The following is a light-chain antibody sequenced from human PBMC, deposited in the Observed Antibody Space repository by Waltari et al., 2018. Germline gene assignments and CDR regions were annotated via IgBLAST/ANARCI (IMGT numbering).Light chain of an antibody. CDR2: TNN. V-gene: IGLV1-44*01. CDR3: ATWDDSLTGPV. CDR1: SSHIRTNT. Sequence: QSVLTQPPSASGTPGQRVIISCSGGSSHIRTNTVTWYQQPPGPAPKLPIYTNNQRPSGVPDRFSGYKSGTSASLAISGLQSEDEADYYCATWDDSLTGPVFGGGTKLTVL. J-gene: IGLJ3*02.